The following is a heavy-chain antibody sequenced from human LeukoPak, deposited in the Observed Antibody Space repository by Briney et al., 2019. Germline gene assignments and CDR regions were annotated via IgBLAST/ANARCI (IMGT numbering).Heavy chain of an antibody. CDR1: GYTFTGYY. J-gene: IGHJ5*02. CDR2: INPNSGGT. Sequence: GASVKVSCKASGYTFTGYYMHWVRQAPGQGLEWMGWINPNSGGTNYAQNFQGRVTMTRDTSISTAYMELSRLRSDDTAVYYCAREADIVVVPAAIRSEYNWFDPWGQGTLVTVSS. V-gene: IGHV1-2*02. CDR3: AREADIVVVPAAIRSEYNWFDP. D-gene: IGHD2-2*02.